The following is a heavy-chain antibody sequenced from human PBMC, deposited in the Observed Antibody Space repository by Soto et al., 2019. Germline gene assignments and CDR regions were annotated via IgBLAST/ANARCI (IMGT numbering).Heavy chain of an antibody. J-gene: IGHJ5*02. V-gene: IGHV3-33*01. CDR1: GFTFSSYG. CDR2: IWYDGSNK. Sequence: GGSLRLSCAASGFTFSSYGMHWVRQAPGKGLEWVAVIWYDGSNKYYADSVKGRFTISRDNSKNTLYLQMNSLRAEDTAVYYCARDGYDFWSGYSPAKNWFDPWGQGTLVTVSS. CDR3: ARDGYDFWSGYSPAKNWFDP. D-gene: IGHD3-3*01.